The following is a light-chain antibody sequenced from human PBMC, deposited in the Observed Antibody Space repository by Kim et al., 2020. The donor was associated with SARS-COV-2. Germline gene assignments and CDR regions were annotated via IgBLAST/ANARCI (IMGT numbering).Light chain of an antibody. CDR2: GKN. CDR3: NSRDSRTNQMV. V-gene: IGLV3-19*01. CDR1: SLRNCY. Sequence: ALGQPVKLTCQGDSLRNCYSSLYQLKPGQAPVVVIYGKNNRPSGIPARFSGSTSGNTASLTITGARAEDEGDYFCNSRDSRTNQMVFGGGAQLTVL. J-gene: IGLJ7*01.